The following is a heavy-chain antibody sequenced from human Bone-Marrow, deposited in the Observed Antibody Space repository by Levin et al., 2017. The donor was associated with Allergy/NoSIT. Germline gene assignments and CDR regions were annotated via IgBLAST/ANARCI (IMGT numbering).Heavy chain of an antibody. Sequence: PGGSLRLSCAASGFTFSSYGMHWVRQAPGKGLEWVAVISYDGSNKYYADSVKGRFTISRDNSKNTLYLQMNSLRAEDTAVYYCAKDLRYCSSTSCAEVDYWGQGTLVTVSS. CDR3: AKDLRYCSSTSCAEVDY. J-gene: IGHJ4*02. D-gene: IGHD2-2*01. V-gene: IGHV3-30*18. CDR2: ISYDGSNK. CDR1: GFTFSSYG.